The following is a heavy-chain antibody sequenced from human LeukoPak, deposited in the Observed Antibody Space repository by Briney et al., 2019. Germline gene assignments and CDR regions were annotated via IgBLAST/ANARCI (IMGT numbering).Heavy chain of an antibody. D-gene: IGHD4-17*01. CDR2: FDPEDGET. CDR1: GYTLTELS. Sequence: ASVKVSCKVSGYTLTELSMHWVRQAPGKGLEWMGGFDPEDGETIYAQKFQGRVTMTEDTSTDTAYMELSSLRSEDTAVYYCATFSDYGDYHFAYWGQGTWSPSPQ. V-gene: IGHV1-24*01. CDR3: ATFSDYGDYHFAY. J-gene: IGHJ4*02.